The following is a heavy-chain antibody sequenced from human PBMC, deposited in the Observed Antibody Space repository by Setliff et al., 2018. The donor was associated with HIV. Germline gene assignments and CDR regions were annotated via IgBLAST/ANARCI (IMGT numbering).Heavy chain of an antibody. CDR2: IRYDERLT. Sequence: PGGSLRLSCAASGFTFSSYVMPWVRQAPGKGLEWVAFIRYDERLTHYADSVEGRFTVTRDKPKNTLYLKMNSLRPEDTAVYYCAKVGQQLADWYFDLWGRGTLVTVSS. J-gene: IGHJ2*01. D-gene: IGHD6-13*01. CDR1: GFTFSSYV. V-gene: IGHV3-30*02. CDR3: AKVGQQLADWYFDL.